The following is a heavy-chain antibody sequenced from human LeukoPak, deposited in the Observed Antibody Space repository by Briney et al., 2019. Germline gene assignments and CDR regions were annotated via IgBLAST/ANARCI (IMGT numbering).Heavy chain of an antibody. CDR3: ARDRAKVELRGDAFDI. V-gene: IGHV1-2*02. Sequence: GASVKVSCKASGYTFTDYYMHWVRQAPGQGLEWMGWINPNSGGTNYAQKFQGRVTMTRDTSISTAYMELSRLRSDDTAVYYCARDRAKVELRGDAFDIWGQGTTDTVSS. D-gene: IGHD1-7*01. CDR2: INPNSGGT. J-gene: IGHJ3*02. CDR1: GYTFTDYY.